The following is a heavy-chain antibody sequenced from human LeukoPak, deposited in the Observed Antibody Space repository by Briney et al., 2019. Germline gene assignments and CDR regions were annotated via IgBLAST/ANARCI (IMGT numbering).Heavy chain of an antibody. Sequence: ASVKVSCKASGYIFTGYYMHWVRQAPGQGLEWMGWINPNSGGTNYAQKFQGRVTMTRDTSISTAYMELSRLRSDDTAVYYCARETLITMVRGVNGNWFDPWGQGTLVTVSS. D-gene: IGHD3-10*01. CDR2: INPNSGGT. V-gene: IGHV1-2*02. CDR1: GYIFTGYY. CDR3: ARETLITMVRGVNGNWFDP. J-gene: IGHJ5*02.